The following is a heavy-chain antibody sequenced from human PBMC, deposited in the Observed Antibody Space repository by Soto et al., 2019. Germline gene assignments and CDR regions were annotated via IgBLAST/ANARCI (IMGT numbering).Heavy chain of an antibody. Sequence: QVQLQESGPGLVKPSQNLSLTCSVSGGSIISGGYFWSWIRQHPGKGLEWIGFIYYSGSTYYNPSLKSRVTISVDTSKNQFSLKLSSVTAADTAVYYCAREGAAPYYDYGMDVWGQGTTVTVSS. CDR3: AREGAAPYYDYGMDV. V-gene: IGHV4-31*03. CDR1: GGSIISGGYF. CDR2: IYYSGST. J-gene: IGHJ6*02. D-gene: IGHD6-6*01.